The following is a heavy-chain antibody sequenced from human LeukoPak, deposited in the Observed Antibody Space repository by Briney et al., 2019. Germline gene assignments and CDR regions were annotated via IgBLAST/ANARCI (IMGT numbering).Heavy chain of an antibody. Sequence: SETLSLTCTVSGGSISSSSYYWGWIRQPPGKGLEWIGSIYYSGSTYYNPSLKSRVTISVDTSKNQFSLKLSSVTAADTAVYYCARASRYYDSSGDFDYWGQGTLVTVSS. CDR3: ARASRYYDSSGDFDY. V-gene: IGHV4-39*07. CDR1: GGSISSSSYY. D-gene: IGHD3-22*01. CDR2: IYYSGST. J-gene: IGHJ4*02.